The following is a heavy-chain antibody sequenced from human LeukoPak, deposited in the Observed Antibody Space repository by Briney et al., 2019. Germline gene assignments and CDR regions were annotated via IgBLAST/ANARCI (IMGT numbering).Heavy chain of an antibody. D-gene: IGHD2-15*01. V-gene: IGHV3-43*02. Sequence: GGSLRLPCAASGFTFDDYAMHWVRQAPGKGLEWVSLISGDGGSTYYADPVKGRFTISRDNSKNSLYLQMNSLRNEDTALYYCAKEAESGGGVDYWGQGTLVTVSS. CDR2: ISGDGGST. CDR1: GFTFDDYA. CDR3: AKEAESGGGVDY. J-gene: IGHJ4*02.